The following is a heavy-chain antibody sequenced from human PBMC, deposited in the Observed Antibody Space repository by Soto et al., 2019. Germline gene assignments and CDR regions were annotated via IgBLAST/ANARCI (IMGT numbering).Heavy chain of an antibody. CDR1: GGSVSSGSYC. CDR3: ARGSLGDFWSGYYYYGMDV. J-gene: IGHJ6*02. CDR2: IYYSGST. D-gene: IGHD3-3*01. V-gene: IGHV4-61*01. Sequence: QVQLQESGPGLVKPSETLSLTCTVSGGSVSSGSYCWSWMRQPPGKGLEWIGYIYYSGSTNYNPSLKSRVTISVDTSKNQFSLKLSSVTAADTAVYYCARGSLGDFWSGYYYYGMDVWGQGTTVTVSS.